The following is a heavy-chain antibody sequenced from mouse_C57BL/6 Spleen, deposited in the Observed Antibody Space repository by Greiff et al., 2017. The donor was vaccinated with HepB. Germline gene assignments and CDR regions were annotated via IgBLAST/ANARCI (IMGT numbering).Heavy chain of an antibody. D-gene: IGHD3-2*02. V-gene: IGHV1-69*01. J-gene: IGHJ4*01. CDR3: ARVRQLKAMDY. CDR1: GYTFTSYW. CDR2: IDPSDSYT. Sequence: QVQLQQSGAELVMPGASVKLSCKASGYTFTSYWMHWVKQRPGQGLEWIGEIDPSDSYTNYNQKFKGKSTLTVDKSSSTAYMQLSSLTSEDSAVYYCARVRQLKAMDYWGQGTSVTVSS.